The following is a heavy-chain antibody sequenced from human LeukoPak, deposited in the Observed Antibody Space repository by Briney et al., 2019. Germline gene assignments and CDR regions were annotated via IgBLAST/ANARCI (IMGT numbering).Heavy chain of an antibody. Sequence: GGSLRLSCAASGFTFSSYSMNWVRQAPGKGLEWVSSISSSSSYIYYADSVKGRFTISRDNAKNSLYLQMNSLRAEDTAVYYCARGGEDIVVVVAAIFDYWGQGTLVTVSS. CDR3: ARGGEDIVVVVAAIFDY. D-gene: IGHD2-15*01. CDR2: ISSSSSYI. J-gene: IGHJ4*02. CDR1: GFTFSSYS. V-gene: IGHV3-21*01.